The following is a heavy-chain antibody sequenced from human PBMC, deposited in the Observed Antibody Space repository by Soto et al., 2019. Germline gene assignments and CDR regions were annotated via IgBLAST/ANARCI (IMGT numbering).Heavy chain of an antibody. CDR1: GFIFSQYV. Sequence: QVQLVESGGGVVQPGRSLRLSCTASGFIFSQYVMHWVRQAPGKGLEWVAIISYDATNQYYADSVRGRFTISRDNSNNTVYLQMNRLSAADTAVYYCAREGVGPYDFWSGYYVHWGQGTLVTFSS. CDR3: AREGVGPYDFWSGYYVH. D-gene: IGHD3-3*01. V-gene: IGHV3-30-3*01. J-gene: IGHJ4*02. CDR2: ISYDATNQ.